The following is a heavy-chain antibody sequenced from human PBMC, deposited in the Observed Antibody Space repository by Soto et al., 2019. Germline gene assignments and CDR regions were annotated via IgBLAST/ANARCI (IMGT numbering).Heavy chain of an antibody. CDR2: IYFTGKA. CDR3: AKDPSPQPIPAVTPGWFDP. CDR1: GDSIRDGGYY. J-gene: IGHJ5*02. Sequence: SETLSLTCTVSGDSIRDGGYYWAWIRQRPGQGLEWMGYIYFTGKANYNPSLENRLTMSVDMSRRQLYLRLTSVTAADTAVYFCAKDPSPQPIPAVTPGWFDPWGQGIAVTVS. D-gene: IGHD4-4*01. V-gene: IGHV4-31*03.